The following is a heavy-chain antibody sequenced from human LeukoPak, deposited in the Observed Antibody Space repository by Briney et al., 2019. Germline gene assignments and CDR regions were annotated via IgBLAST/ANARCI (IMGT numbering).Heavy chain of an antibody. CDR1: GYTFTSYY. V-gene: IGHV1-46*01. J-gene: IGHJ3*02. Sequence: ASVKVSCKASGYTFTSYYMHWVRQAPGQGLEWMGIINPSGGSTSYAQKFQGRVTMTRDTSTSTVYMELSSPRSEDTAVYYCARGGKAVAGTSYDAFDIWGQGTMVTVSS. D-gene: IGHD6-19*01. CDR3: ARGGKAVAGTSYDAFDI. CDR2: INPSGGST.